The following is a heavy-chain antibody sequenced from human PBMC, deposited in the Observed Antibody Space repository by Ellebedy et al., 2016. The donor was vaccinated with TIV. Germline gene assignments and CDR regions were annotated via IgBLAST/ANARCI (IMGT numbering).Heavy chain of an antibody. CDR3: AKNRSGPSGWCYFDS. D-gene: IGHD6-19*01. J-gene: IGHJ4*02. CDR1: GFTFSYCA. V-gene: IGHV3-23*01. Sequence: GESLKISCAASGFTFSYCAMVWVRQTPGNGLEWVSTISSSGDYTYYADSVTGRFTLSRDNSKNELYLHMNMLRAEDTAVYYCAKNRSGPSGWCYFDSWGQGTLVTVSS. CDR2: ISSSGDYT.